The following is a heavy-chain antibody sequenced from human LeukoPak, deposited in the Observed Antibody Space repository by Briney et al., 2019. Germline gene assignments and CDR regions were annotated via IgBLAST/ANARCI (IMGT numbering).Heavy chain of an antibody. V-gene: IGHV1-2*04. D-gene: IGHD3-22*01. CDR2: INPNSGGT. CDR1: GYTFTGYY. Sequence: ASMKVSCKASGYTFTGYYMHWVRQAPGQGLEWMGWINPNSGGTNYAQKFQGWVTMTRDTSISTAYMELSRLRSDDTAVYYCAKAYDSSGYYYGGWTSLGYWGQGTLVTVSS. J-gene: IGHJ4*02. CDR3: AKAYDSSGYYYGGWTSLGY.